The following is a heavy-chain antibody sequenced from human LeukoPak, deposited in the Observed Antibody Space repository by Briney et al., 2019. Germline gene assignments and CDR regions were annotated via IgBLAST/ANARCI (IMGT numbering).Heavy chain of an antibody. CDR1: GYTFTSYG. CDR2: ISAYNGNT. J-gene: IGHJ4*02. V-gene: IGHV1-18*01. CDR3: ARDRVLLRAAAGTTIFY. D-gene: IGHD6-13*01. Sequence: ASVKVSCKASGYTFTSYGISWVRQAPGQGLEWMGWISAYNGNTNYAQKLQGRVTMTTDTSTSTAYMELRSLRSDDTAVYYCARDRVLLRAAAGTTIFYWGQGTLVTVSS.